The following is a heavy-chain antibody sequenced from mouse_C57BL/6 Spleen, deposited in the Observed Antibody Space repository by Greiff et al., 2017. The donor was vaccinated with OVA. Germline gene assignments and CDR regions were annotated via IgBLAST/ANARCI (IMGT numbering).Heavy chain of an antibody. Sequence: VQLQQSGAELARPGASVKLSCKASGYTFTSYGISWVKQRTGQGLEWIGEIYPRSGNTYYNEKFKGKATLTADKSSSPAYMELRSLTSEDSAVYVCAGYSNIAYWGQGTLVTVSA. CDR2: IYPRSGNT. V-gene: IGHV1-81*01. CDR3: AGYSNIAY. D-gene: IGHD2-5*01. J-gene: IGHJ3*01. CDR1: GYTFTSYG.